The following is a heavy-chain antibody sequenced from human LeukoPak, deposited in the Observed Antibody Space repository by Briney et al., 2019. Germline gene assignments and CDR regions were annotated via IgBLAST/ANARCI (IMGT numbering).Heavy chain of an antibody. J-gene: IGHJ4*02. Sequence: SETLSLTCTVSGGSIISYYWSWIRQPPGKALEWIAYVYYSGNTNYNPSLKSRVTISVDTSKNQFSLRLNSLTAADTAVYYCAGHHPRNTVDFWGQGTLVTVSS. CDR3: AGHHPRNTVDF. V-gene: IGHV4-59*08. D-gene: IGHD2/OR15-2a*01. CDR1: GGSIISYY. CDR2: VYYSGNT.